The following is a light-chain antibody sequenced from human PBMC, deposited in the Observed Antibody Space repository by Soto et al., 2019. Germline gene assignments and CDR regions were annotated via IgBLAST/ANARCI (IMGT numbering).Light chain of an antibody. CDR3: CSYAGSSVI. V-gene: IGLV2-23*01. CDR2: EGT. CDR1: SSDIGSYNL. J-gene: IGLJ2*01. Sequence: QSVLTQPASVSGSPGQSITISCTGTSSDIGSYNLVSWYQQHPGKAPQLMIYEGTKRPSGVSNRFSGSKSGNTASLTISGLQAEDEADYHCCSYAGSSVIFGGGTKVTVL.